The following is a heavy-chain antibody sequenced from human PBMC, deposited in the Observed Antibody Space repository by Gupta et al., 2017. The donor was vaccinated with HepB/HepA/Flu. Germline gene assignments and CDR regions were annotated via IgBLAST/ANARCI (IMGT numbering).Heavy chain of an antibody. V-gene: IGHV3-7*01. Sequence: EVQLAESGGGLVQPGGSLRLSCAASGFAFSSYWMSWVRQAPGKGLEWVALINPDGSGTFYVDSVKGRFTISRDNAKNSLDLQMNSLRAEDTAVFFCATDRATYWGQGALVTVSS. CDR3: ATDRATY. CDR2: INPDGSGT. D-gene: IGHD3-10*01. CDR1: GFAFSSYW. J-gene: IGHJ4*02.